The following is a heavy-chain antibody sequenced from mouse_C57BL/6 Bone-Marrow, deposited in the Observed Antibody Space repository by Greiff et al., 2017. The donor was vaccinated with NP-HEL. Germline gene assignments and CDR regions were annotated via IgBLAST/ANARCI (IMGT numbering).Heavy chain of an antibody. CDR2: ILPSIGRT. CDR3: ARRVYDGYYDWYFDV. D-gene: IGHD2-3*01. J-gene: IGHJ1*03. CDR1: DSEVFPIAY. Sequence: VQLQQSGSELRSPGSSVKLSCKDFDSEVFPIAYMSWVRQKPGHGFEWIGGILPSIGRTIYGEKFEDKATLDADTLSNTAYLELNSLTSEDSAIYYCARRVYDGYYDWYFDVWGTGTTVTVSS. V-gene: IGHV15-2*01.